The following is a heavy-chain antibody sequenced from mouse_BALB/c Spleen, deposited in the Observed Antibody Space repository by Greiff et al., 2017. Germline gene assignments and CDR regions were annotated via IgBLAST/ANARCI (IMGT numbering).Heavy chain of an antibody. V-gene: IGHV14-1*02. CDR1: GFNINDYY. J-gene: IGHJ4*01. CDR3: ARSEGYYAMDY. CDR2: IDPENGNT. Sequence: EVQLQQSGAELVRPGALVKLSCKASGFNINDYYMHWVKQRPEQGLEWIGWIDPENGNTIYDPKFQGKTSITADTSSNTAYLQLSSLTSEDTAVCYCARSEGYYAMDYWGQGTSVTVSS.